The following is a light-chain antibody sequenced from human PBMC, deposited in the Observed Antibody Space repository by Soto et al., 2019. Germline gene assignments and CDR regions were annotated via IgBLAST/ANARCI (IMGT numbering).Light chain of an antibody. CDR3: QQYSGYSRFN. V-gene: IGKV1-5*01. CDR2: DDS. Sequence: DIQMTQSPSTLSASVGDRVTITCRASQSISGWLAWYQQRPGKAPKLLIYDDSSLESGVPSRFSGSGSGKEFNLTIDGLQPDDFATYHCQQYSGYSRFNFCTGTKVDI. J-gene: IGKJ3*01. CDR1: QSISGW.